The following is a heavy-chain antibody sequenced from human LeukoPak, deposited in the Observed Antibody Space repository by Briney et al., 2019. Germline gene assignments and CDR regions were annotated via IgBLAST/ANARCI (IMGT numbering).Heavy chain of an antibody. CDR3: ARDSRWRMTTVTRTVDY. Sequence: GASVKVSCKASGYTFTSYGISWVRQAPGQGLEWMGWISAYNGNTNYAQKLQGRVTMTTDTSTSTAYMELRSLRSDDTAVYYCARDSRWRMTTVTRTVDYWGQGTLVTVSS. D-gene: IGHD4-17*01. CDR1: GYTFTSYG. V-gene: IGHV1-18*01. J-gene: IGHJ4*02. CDR2: ISAYNGNT.